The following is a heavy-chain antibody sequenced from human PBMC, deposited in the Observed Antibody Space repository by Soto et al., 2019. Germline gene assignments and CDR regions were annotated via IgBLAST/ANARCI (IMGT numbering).Heavy chain of an antibody. V-gene: IGHV3-7*01. D-gene: IGHD6-19*01. CDR2: IKQDGSEK. Sequence: WGSLSLPCTGSGFHLSSFWLSWIRPEPGKGLEWVANIKQDGSEKYYVDSVKGRFTISRDNAKNSLYLQMNSLRAEDTAVYYCEREEADSSPDFIDPWGKGTTVTVSS. CDR1: GFHLSSFW. J-gene: IGHJ6*03. CDR3: EREEADSSPDFIDP.